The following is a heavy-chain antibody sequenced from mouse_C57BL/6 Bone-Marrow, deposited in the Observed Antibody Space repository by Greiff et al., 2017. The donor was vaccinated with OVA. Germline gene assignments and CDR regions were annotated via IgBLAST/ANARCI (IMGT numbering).Heavy chain of an antibody. CDR3: ARLFH. V-gene: IGHV1-59*01. CDR1: GYTFTSYW. Sequence: QVQLQQPGAELVRPGTSVKLSCKASGYTFTSYWMHWVKQRPGQGLEWIGEIDPSDSYTNYNQKFKGKSTLTVDKSSSTAYMQLSSLTSEDSAVYYCARLFHWGQGTTLTVSS. J-gene: IGHJ2*01. CDR2: IDPSDSYT.